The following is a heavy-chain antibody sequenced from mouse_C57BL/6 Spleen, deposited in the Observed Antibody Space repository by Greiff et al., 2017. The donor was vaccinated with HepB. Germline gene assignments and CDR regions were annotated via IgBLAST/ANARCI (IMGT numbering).Heavy chain of an antibody. Sequence: QVQLKESGAELVRPGASVTLSCKASGYTFTDYEMHWVKQTPVHGLEWIGAIDPETGGTAYNQKFKGKAILTADKSSSTAYMELRSLTSEDSAVYYCTRSAPFTQQEAMDYWGQGTSVTVSS. CDR2: IDPETGGT. J-gene: IGHJ4*01. CDR3: TRSAPFTQQEAMDY. CDR1: GYTFTDYE. V-gene: IGHV1-15*01.